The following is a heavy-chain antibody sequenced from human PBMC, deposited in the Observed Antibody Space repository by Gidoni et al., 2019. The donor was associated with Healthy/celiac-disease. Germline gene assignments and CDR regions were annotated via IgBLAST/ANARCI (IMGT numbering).Heavy chain of an antibody. V-gene: IGHV3-33*01. Sequence: GMHWVRQAPGKGLEWVAVIWYDGSNKYYADSVKGRFTISRDNSKNTLYLQMNSLRAEDTAVYYCARDFELGITFGGVIVSYYFDYWGQGTLVTVSS. CDR1: G. D-gene: IGHD3-16*02. J-gene: IGHJ4*02. CDR2: IWYDGSNK. CDR3: ARDFELGITFGGVIVSYYFDY.